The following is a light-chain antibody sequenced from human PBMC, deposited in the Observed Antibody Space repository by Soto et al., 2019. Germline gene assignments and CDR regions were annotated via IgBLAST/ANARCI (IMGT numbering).Light chain of an antibody. CDR1: QGISNY. CDR2: AAS. CDR3: QEATIFPRT. V-gene: IGKV1-17*03. J-gene: IGKJ1*01. Sequence: DKKVYQSLCAMSATVRDRVTITCRASQGISNYLAWFQQKPGKVPKRLIYAASSLQSGVPSRFSGSGSGTDFTLTISSLQPEDFATYYCQEATIFPRTFGQGTMVDIK.